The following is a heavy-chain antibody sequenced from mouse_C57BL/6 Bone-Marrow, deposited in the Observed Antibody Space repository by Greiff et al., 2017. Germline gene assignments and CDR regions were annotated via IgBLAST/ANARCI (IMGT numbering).Heavy chain of an antibody. CDR2: IWRGGST. CDR3: ARNRELLRAMDY. CDR1: GFSLTGYG. V-gene: IGHV2-2*01. Sequence: QVQLKQSGPGLVQPSQRLSISCTVSGFSLTGYGVHWVRQSPGKGLEWLGVIWRGGSTDYNDAIISRLGISKDNSKSQVFFKMNSLQADDTATYYCARNRELLRAMDYWGQGTSVTVSS. D-gene: IGHD1-1*01. J-gene: IGHJ4*01.